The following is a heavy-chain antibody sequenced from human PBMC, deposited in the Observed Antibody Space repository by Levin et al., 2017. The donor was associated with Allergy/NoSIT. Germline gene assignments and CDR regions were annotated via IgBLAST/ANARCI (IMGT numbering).Heavy chain of an antibody. CDR1: GDSSSHYY. CDR2: INYSGSSA. V-gene: IGHV4-59*01. J-gene: IGHJ4*02. D-gene: IGHD3-10*01. CDR3: ARDQLWVGELFTDY. Sequence: SETLSLTCTVSGDSSSHYYWSWFRQPPRRGLEWIGYINYSGSSANYNPSLKSRVTMSIDTSKSQFSLKLSSVTAADTAVYYCARDQLWVGELFTDYWGQGILVTVSS.